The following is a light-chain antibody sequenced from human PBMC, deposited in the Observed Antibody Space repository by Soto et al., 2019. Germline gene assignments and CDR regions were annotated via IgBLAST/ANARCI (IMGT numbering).Light chain of an antibody. CDR2: DVS. Sequence: QSALTQPRSVSGPPGQSVSISCSGTSSDVGTHNYVSWYQQHPGKAPKLMIYDVSKRPSGVPDRFSGSKSGNTASLTISGLQAEDEADYYCCSYAGGYTHAVFGGGTKVTVL. CDR1: SSDVGTHNY. V-gene: IGLV2-11*01. J-gene: IGLJ2*01. CDR3: CSYAGGYTHAV.